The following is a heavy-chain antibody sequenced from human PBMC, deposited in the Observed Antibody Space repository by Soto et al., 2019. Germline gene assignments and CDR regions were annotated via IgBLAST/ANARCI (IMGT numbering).Heavy chain of an antibody. CDR1: GYTFTSYG. Sequence: ASVKVSCKASGYTFTSYGISWVRQAPGQGLEWMGWISAYNGNKNYAQKLQGRVTMTTDTSTSTAYMELRSLRSDDTAVYYCAREFWNSKAHYYYYYGMDVWGQGTTVTVSS. D-gene: IGHD1-7*01. V-gene: IGHV1-18*01. CDR2: ISAYNGNK. J-gene: IGHJ6*02. CDR3: AREFWNSKAHYYYYYGMDV.